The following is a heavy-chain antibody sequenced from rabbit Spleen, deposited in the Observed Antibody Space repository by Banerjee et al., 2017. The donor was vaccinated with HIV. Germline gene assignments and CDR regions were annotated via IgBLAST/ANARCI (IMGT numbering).Heavy chain of an antibody. CDR2: INAITGKA. D-gene: IGHD1-1*01. Sequence: QEQLEESGGGLVKPEGSLTLTCTASGFSFSNGYDMCWVRQAPGKGLEWIGCINAITGKAVYANWAKGRSTFSKTSSTTVTLQMTSLTAADTATYFCARNYVNAFDPWGPGTRSPS. J-gene: IGHJ2*01. V-gene: IGHV1S45*01. CDR3: ARNYVNAFDP. CDR1: GFSFSNGYD.